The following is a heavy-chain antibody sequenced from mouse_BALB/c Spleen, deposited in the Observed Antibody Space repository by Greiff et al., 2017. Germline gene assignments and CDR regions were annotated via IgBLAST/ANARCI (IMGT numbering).Heavy chain of an antibody. D-gene: IGHD2-1*01. CDR3: ARDGNYWYFDV. Sequence: EVQLMESGGGLVKPGGSLKLSCAASGFTFSDYYMYWVRQTPEKRLEWVATISDGGSYTYYPDSVKGRFTISRDNAKNNLYLQMSSLKSEDTAMYYCARDGNYWYFDVWGAGTTVTVSS. CDR1: GFTFSDYY. CDR2: ISDGGSYT. V-gene: IGHV5-4*02. J-gene: IGHJ1*01.